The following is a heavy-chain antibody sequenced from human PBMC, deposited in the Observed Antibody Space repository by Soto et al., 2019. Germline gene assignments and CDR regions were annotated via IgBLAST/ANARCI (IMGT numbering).Heavy chain of an antibody. CDR1: GFIFSSHT. CDR3: ASGWLRDPWMF. D-gene: IGHD5-12*01. J-gene: IGHJ4*02. Sequence: EVQLVESGGGLVKPGGSLRLSCAASGFIFSSHTMNWVRQVPGKGLEWVSSISASSTYIYYADSLKGRFTISRDNAYNSRYLQVSSLRAEDTDVYYCASGWLRDPWMFWGQGTLVTVSS. CDR2: ISASSTYI. V-gene: IGHV3-21*02.